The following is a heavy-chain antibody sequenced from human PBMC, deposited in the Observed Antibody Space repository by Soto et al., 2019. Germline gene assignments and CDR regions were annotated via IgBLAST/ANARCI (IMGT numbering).Heavy chain of an antibody. V-gene: IGHV3-23*01. CDR2: ISGSGGST. J-gene: IGHJ4*02. CDR1: GFTFSGYA. CDR3: AKDRHWTPFDY. D-gene: IGHD1-1*01. Sequence: PGGSLRHSGAAAGFTFSGYAMSWVRQAPGKGLEWVSAISGSGGSTYYADSVKGRFTISRDNSKNTLYLQMNSLRAEDTAVYYCAKDRHWTPFDYWGQGTLVTVSS.